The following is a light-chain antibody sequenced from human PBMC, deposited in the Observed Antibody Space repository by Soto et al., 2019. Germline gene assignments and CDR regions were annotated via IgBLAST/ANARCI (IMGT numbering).Light chain of an antibody. CDR3: CSYEGSYVL. CDR2: DVS. Sequence: QSALTQPRSVSGSPGQSVTISCTGTSSDVAIYNYVSWYQHHPGKAPKPMIYDVSKRPSGVPDRFSGSKSDNTASLTISGLQAEDEADYYCCSYEGSYVLFGGGTKLTVL. J-gene: IGLJ2*01. V-gene: IGLV2-11*01. CDR1: SSDVAIYNY.